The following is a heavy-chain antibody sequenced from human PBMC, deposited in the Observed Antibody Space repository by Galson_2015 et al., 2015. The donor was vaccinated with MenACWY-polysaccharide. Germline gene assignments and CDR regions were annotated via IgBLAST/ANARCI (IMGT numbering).Heavy chain of an antibody. D-gene: IGHD3-3*01. CDR1: GFTFSHYY. CDR2: ISPSGGAI. Sequence: SLRLSCAVSGFTFSHYYMSWIRQAPGKGLEWVSYISPSGGAIYYADSVKGRFTISRDNAKNSIFLQMNSSRAEDTAVYYCAALDWSTYSYDHWGQGTLVTVSS. J-gene: IGHJ4*02. V-gene: IGHV3-11*01. CDR3: AALDWSTYSYDH.